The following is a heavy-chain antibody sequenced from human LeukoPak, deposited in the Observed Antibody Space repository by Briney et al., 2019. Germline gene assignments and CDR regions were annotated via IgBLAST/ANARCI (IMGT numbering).Heavy chain of an antibody. CDR2: ISSSSSYI. J-gene: IGHJ3*02. D-gene: IGHD3-22*01. CDR1: GFTFSSYS. CDR3: ARDLGYYDSSGYYQDAFDI. V-gene: IGHV3-21*01. Sequence: GGSLRLSCAASGFTFSSYSMSWVRQAPGKGLEWVSSISSSSSYIYYADSVKGRLTISRDNAKDSLYLQMNSLRAEDTAVYYCARDLGYYDSSGYYQDAFDIWGQGTMVTVSS.